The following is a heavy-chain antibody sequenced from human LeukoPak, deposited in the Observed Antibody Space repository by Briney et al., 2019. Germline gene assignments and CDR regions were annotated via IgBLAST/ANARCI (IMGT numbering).Heavy chain of an antibody. V-gene: IGHV1-2*02. J-gene: IGHJ4*02. D-gene: IGHD3-10*01. CDR1: GYTFTGYY. CDR2: INPSSGGT. Sequence: ASVKVSCKASGYTFTGYYIHWVRQAPGQGLEWMGWINPSSGGTNSATMTRDTSISTAYMELSSLTSDDTAVYYCARTGDLEYYGSGRNFDYWGQGTLVTVSS. CDR3: ARTGDLEYYGSGRNFDY.